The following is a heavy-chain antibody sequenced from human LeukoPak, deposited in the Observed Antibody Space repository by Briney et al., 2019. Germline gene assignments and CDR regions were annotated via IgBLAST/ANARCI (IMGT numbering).Heavy chain of an antibody. CDR3: AREGGYCSSTSCYRFDP. V-gene: IGHV3-30-3*01. CDR1: GFTFSSYA. J-gene: IGHJ5*02. D-gene: IGHD2-2*02. Sequence: GGSLRLSCAASGFTFSSYAMHWVRQAPGKGLEWVAVISYDGSNKYYADSVKGRFTISRDNSKNTLYLQMNSLRAEDTAVYYCAREGGYCSSTSCYRFDPWGQGTLVTVSS. CDR2: ISYDGSNK.